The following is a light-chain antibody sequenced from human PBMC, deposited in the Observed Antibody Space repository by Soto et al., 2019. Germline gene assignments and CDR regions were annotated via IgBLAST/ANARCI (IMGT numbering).Light chain of an antibody. Sequence: QSALTQPRSVSGSPGQSVTISGTGTSIDVGGYNDVSWYQQHPGKAPKLMIYDVSKRPSGVPDRFSGSKSGNTASLTISGLQAEDEADYYCCSYAGSYTYVFGIGTKLTVL. J-gene: IGLJ1*01. CDR3: CSYAGSYTYV. CDR1: SIDVGGYND. V-gene: IGLV2-11*01. CDR2: DVS.